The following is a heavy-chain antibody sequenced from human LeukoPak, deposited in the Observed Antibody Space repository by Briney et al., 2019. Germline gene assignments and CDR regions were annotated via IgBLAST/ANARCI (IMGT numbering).Heavy chain of an antibody. CDR3: AAVVRCSGSYYGLSRSYYFYGMDV. J-gene: IGHJ6*02. CDR1: GVTLTVSA. V-gene: IGHV1-58*02. D-gene: IGHD1-26*01. CDR2: IVVGSGNT. Sequence: ASVKVSCKASGVTLTVSAMQWVRQARGQRLEWIGWIVVGSGNTNYAQKFQERVTITRDMSTSTAYMELSSLRSEDTAVYYCAAVVRCSGSYYGLSRSYYFYGMDVWGQGTTVTVSS.